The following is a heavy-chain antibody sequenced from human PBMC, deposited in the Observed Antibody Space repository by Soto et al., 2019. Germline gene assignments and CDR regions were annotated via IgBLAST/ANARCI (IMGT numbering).Heavy chain of an antibody. V-gene: IGHV3-23*01. CDR3: AKRGLGLAVDHYYYYYYGMDV. CDR1: GFTFSSYA. D-gene: IGHD3-16*01. J-gene: IGHJ6*02. Sequence: PGGSLRLSCAASGFTFSSYAMSWVRQAPGKGLEWVSAISGSGGSTYYADSVKGRFTISRDNSKNTLYLQMNSLRAEDTAVYYCAKRGLGLAVDHYYYYYYGMDVWGQGTTVTVSS. CDR2: ISGSGGST.